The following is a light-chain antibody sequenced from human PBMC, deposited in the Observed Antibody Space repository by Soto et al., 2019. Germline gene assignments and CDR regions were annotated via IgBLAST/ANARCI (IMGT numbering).Light chain of an antibody. CDR3: QQSHGSPRT. V-gene: IGKV1-39*01. CDR1: QSISSR. Sequence: DIQMTQSPSSLSASVGDRVTITCRASQSISSRLNWYKQKPGKAPELLIYAASSLQSGVSSRFSGSGSGTDFTFTISSLQPEDFATYFCQQSHGSPRTFGQGTKVEFK. CDR2: AAS. J-gene: IGKJ1*01.